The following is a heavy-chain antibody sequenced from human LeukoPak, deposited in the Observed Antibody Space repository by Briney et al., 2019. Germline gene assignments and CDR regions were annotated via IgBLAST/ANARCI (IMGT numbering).Heavy chain of an antibody. D-gene: IGHD6-13*01. Sequence: SVKVSCKASGGTFSSYAISWVRQAPGQGLEWMGGIIPIFGTANYAQKFQGRVTITADKSTSTAYMELSSLRSEDTAVYYCAREIAAADRYYYYMDVWGKGTTVTVSS. CDR2: IIPIFGTA. CDR3: AREIAAADRYYYYMDV. J-gene: IGHJ6*03. CDR1: GGTFSSYA. V-gene: IGHV1-69*06.